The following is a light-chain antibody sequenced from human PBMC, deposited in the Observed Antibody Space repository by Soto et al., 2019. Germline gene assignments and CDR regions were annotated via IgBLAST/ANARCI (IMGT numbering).Light chain of an antibody. CDR1: QSISSW. Sequence: DIQMTRAPSTLSASLVDIVTSSCRASQSISSWLAWYQQKPGKPPTLLISAEVSLHSGVPSRFSGSGSGTDFTLTISSLQPEDFATYYCLQTYSIPRTFGGGTKV. CDR3: LQTYSIPRT. CDR2: AEV. V-gene: IGKV1-39*01. J-gene: IGKJ4*01.